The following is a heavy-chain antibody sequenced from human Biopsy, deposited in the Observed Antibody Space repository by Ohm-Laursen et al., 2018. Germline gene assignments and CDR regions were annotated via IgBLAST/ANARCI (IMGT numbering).Heavy chain of an antibody. CDR3: ARDRYYGSANYFGYYNMDV. D-gene: IGHD3-10*01. J-gene: IGHJ6*02. CDR1: GFTFHTYA. Sequence: SLRLSCAASGFTFHTYAMNWVRQAPGKGLEWVAVIWYDGSNKYCADSVKGRFTISRDNSKNTLFLQMNNLRAEDTAVYYCARDRYYGSANYFGYYNMDVWGQGTTVTVSS. CDR2: IWYDGSNK. V-gene: IGHV3-33*08.